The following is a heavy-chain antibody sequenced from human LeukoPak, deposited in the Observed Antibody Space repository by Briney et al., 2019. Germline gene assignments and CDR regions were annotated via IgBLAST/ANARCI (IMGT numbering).Heavy chain of an antibody. D-gene: IGHD3-22*01. CDR3: ARAAYYYDSSGYLYWYFDL. CDR1: GGSISSSSYY. J-gene: IGHJ2*01. V-gene: IGHV4-39*07. CDR2: IYYSGST. Sequence: PSETLSLTCTASGGSISSSSYYCGWIRQPPGKGLEWIGSIYYSGSTYYNPSLKSRVTISVDTSKNQFSLKLSSVTAADTAVYYCARAAYYYDSSGYLYWYFDLWGRGTLVTVSS.